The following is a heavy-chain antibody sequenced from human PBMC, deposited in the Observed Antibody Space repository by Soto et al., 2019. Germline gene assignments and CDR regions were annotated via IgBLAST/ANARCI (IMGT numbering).Heavy chain of an antibody. J-gene: IGHJ4*02. V-gene: IGHV4-34*01. CDR1: GGSFSGYY. CDR2: INHSGST. CDR3: AMRGVPADPPDY. D-gene: IGHD2-2*01. Sequence: QVQLQQWGAGLLKPSETLSLTCAVYGGSFSGYYWSWIRQPPGKGLEWIGEINHSGSTNYNPSLKSRVTISVDTSENQFSLELSSVTAAVTAVYYCAMRGVPADPPDYWGQGTLVTVSS.